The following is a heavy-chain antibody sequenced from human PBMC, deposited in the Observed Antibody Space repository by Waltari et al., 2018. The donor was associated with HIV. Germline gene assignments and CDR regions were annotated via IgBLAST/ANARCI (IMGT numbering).Heavy chain of an antibody. Sequence: EVQMVASGGGLVKPGGSLRLCCDHSGLTFSRHRMYGARQAPGKGLEWVSSISSSRSYIYYADSVKGRFTISRDNAKNSLYPQMNSLRAEDTAVYYCARDSGPYYYDSSGYASFDYWGQGTLVTVSS. J-gene: IGHJ4*02. D-gene: IGHD3-22*01. CDR1: GLTFSRHR. V-gene: IGHV3-21*01. CDR2: ISSSRSYI. CDR3: ARDSGPYYYDSSGYASFDY.